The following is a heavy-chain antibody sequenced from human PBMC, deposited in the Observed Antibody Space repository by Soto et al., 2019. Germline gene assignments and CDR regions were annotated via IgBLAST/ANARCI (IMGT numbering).Heavy chain of an antibody. CDR2: IIPILGIA. D-gene: IGHD2-2*01. Sequence: GASVKVSCKASGGTFSSYTISWVRQAPGQGLEWMGRIIPILGIANYAQKFQGRVTITADKSTSTAYMELSSLRSEDTAVYYCAREGRVVVVPAATTRGIWFDPWGQGTLVTVSS. V-gene: IGHV1-69*04. CDR1: GGTFSSYT. CDR3: AREGRVVVVPAATTRGIWFDP. J-gene: IGHJ5*02.